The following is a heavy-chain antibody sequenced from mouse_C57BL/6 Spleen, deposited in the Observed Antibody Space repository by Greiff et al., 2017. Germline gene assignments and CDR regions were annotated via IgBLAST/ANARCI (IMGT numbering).Heavy chain of an antibody. CDR3: ALIYDEYDGGDY. J-gene: IGHJ2*01. CDR2: IDPANGNT. CDR1: GFNLKNTY. Sequence: EVQLQQSVAELVRPGASVKLSCTASGFNLKNTYMHWVKQRPEPGLEWIGRIDPANGNTKYAPKFQGKATITADTSSNTAYLQLSSLTSEDTAIYYCALIYDEYDGGDYWGQGTTLTVSS. V-gene: IGHV14-3*01. D-gene: IGHD2-4*01.